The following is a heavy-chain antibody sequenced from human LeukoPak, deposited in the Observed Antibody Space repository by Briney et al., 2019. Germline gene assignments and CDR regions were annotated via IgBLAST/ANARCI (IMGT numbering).Heavy chain of an antibody. V-gene: IGHV3-11*01. J-gene: IGHJ4*02. CDR3: ARDVPYHVPYGDYAGKHFDY. Sequence: GGSLRLSCAASGFTFSDYYMSWIRQAPGKGLEWVSYISSSGSTIYYADSVKGRFTISRDNAKNSLYLQMNSLRAEDTAVYYCARDVPYHVPYGDYAGKHFDYWGQGTLVTVSS. CDR1: GFTFSDYY. CDR2: ISSSGSTI. D-gene: IGHD4-17*01.